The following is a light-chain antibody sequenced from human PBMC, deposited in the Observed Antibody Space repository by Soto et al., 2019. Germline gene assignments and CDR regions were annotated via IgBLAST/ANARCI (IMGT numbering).Light chain of an antibody. CDR3: CSYAGSSTLYV. J-gene: IGLJ1*01. Sequence: HSVLTQPASVSGSPGQSITISCPGTSSDIGTYNLVSWYQQHPGKAPKLMIYEVNKRPSGVSDRFSGSKSGNTASLTISGLQAEDEADYYCCSYAGSSTLYVFGTGTKVTVL. CDR1: SSDIGTYNL. V-gene: IGLV2-23*02. CDR2: EVN.